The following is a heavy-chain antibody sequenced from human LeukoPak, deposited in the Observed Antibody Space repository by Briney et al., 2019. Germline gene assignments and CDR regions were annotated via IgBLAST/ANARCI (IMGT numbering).Heavy chain of an antibody. V-gene: IGHV3-21*01. Sequence: GGSLRLPCAASGFTFSSYSMNWVRQAPGKGLEWVSSISSSSSYIYYADSVKGRFTISRDNAKNSLYLQMNSLRAEDTAVYYCARATTVTTYPFDYWGQGTLVTVSS. CDR1: GFTFSSYS. CDR2: ISSSSSYI. D-gene: IGHD4-17*01. CDR3: ARATTVTTYPFDY. J-gene: IGHJ4*02.